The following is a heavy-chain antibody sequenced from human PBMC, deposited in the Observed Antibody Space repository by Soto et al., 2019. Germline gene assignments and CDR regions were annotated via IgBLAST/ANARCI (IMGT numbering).Heavy chain of an antibody. Sequence: ASVKVSCKASGYTFTSYDINWVRQATGQGLEWVGWMNPNSGNTDYAQNFQGRVTLTRNTSISTAYMELSSLGSEDTAMYYCALDYGGNSGWFDPWGQGTLVTVSS. CDR3: ALDYGGNSGWFDP. D-gene: IGHD4-17*01. CDR1: GYTFTSYD. V-gene: IGHV1-8*01. CDR2: MNPNSGNT. J-gene: IGHJ5*02.